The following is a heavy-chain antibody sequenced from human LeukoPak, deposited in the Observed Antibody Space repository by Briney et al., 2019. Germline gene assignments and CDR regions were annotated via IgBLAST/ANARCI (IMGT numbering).Heavy chain of an antibody. D-gene: IGHD2-21*02. J-gene: IGHJ3*02. CDR2: ISSSSSYI. CDR3: ARGGDSAFDI. Sequence: GGPLRLSCAASGFTFSSYSMNWVRQAPGKGLEWVSSISSSSSYIYYADSVKGRFTISRDNAKNSLYLQMNSLRAEDTAVYYCARGGDSAFDIWGQGTMVTVSS. V-gene: IGHV3-21*01. CDR1: GFTFSSYS.